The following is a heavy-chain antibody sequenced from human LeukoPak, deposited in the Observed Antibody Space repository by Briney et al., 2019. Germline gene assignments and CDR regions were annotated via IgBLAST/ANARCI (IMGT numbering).Heavy chain of an antibody. CDR3: ATWRTAKTGLDY. CDR2: IYYSGSP. Sequence: SETLSLTCTVSGGSISNNNYYWAWIRQPPGKGLECIGSIYYSGSPYYNPSLKSRVTISVDTSKNQFSLRLSSVTAADTAVYYCATWRTAKTGLDYWGQGTLVTVSS. CDR1: GGSISNNNYY. V-gene: IGHV4-39*01. D-gene: IGHD1-1*01. J-gene: IGHJ4*02.